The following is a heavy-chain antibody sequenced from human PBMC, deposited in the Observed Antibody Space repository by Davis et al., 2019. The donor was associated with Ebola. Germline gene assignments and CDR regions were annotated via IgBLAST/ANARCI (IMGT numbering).Heavy chain of an antibody. V-gene: IGHV4-39*01. CDR2: IYYSGST. D-gene: IGHD3-22*01. J-gene: IGHJ4*02. Sequence: PSETLSLTCTVSGGSISSSSYYWGWIRQPPGKGLEWIGSIYYSGSTYYNPSLKSRVTISVDTSKNQFSLKLSSVTAADTAVYYCASTMIVVVIPYYFDYWGQGTLVTVSS. CDR1: GGSISSSSYY. CDR3: ASTMIVVVIPYYFDY.